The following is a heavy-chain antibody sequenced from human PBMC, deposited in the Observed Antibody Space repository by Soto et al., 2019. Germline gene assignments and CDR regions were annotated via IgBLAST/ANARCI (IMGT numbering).Heavy chain of an antibody. CDR3: ARDPKTSGGQHWAFNYFDS. CDR2: ISYDGTNK. D-gene: IGHD7-27*01. J-gene: IGHJ4*02. CDR1: CFSFSISP. Sequence: PEGSLRLSCAASCFSFSISPMHWVRQAPGKGPEWVALISYDGTNKFYADSVKGRFTISRDNSKSTLYLQVDSLRPEDAAVYYCARDPKTSGGQHWAFNYFDSWGQGTLVTVSS. V-gene: IGHV3-30-3*01.